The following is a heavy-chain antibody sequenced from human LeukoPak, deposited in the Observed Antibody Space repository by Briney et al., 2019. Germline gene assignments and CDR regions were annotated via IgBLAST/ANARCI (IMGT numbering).Heavy chain of an antibody. D-gene: IGHD3-22*01. V-gene: IGHV3-7*01. CDR3: VRLRPDYYDSSGYLDH. CDR2: MKQDGSEK. CDR1: GFTFSSYW. J-gene: IGHJ4*02. Sequence: GGSLRLSCAASGFTFSSYWMSWVRQAPGKGLEWVANMKQDGSEKYYVDSVRGRFTISRDNAKNSLYLQMNSLRAEDTAVYYCVRLRPDYYDSSGYLDHWGQGTLVTVSS.